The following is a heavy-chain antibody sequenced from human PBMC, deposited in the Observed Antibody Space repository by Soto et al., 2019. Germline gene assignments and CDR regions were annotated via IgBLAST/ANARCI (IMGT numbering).Heavy chain of an antibody. Sequence: GGSLRLSCAASGFTFSIYAMSWVRQAPGKGLERVSTISDSAGNKFYADSVKGRFTISRDNSKNALYLQMNSLRAEDTAVYFCARVLIVSTITGVDYWGRGTLVTVSS. CDR2: ISDSAGNK. CDR1: GFTFSIYA. V-gene: IGHV3-23*01. J-gene: IGHJ4*02. CDR3: ARVLIVSTITGVDY. D-gene: IGHD5-12*01.